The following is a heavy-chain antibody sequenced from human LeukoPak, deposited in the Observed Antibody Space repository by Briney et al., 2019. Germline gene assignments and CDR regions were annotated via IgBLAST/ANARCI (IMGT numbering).Heavy chain of an antibody. CDR2: IYYSGST. J-gene: IGHJ5*02. CDR1: GGSIRSSYYY. CDR3: ARRAYSDYGGVSVDP. V-gene: IGHV4-39*01. D-gene: IGHD4-11*01. Sequence: PSEILSLTCTVSGGSIRSSYYYWGWIRQPPGKGLEWIGSIYYSGSTYYNPSLKSRVTISVDTSKNQFSLKLSSVTAADTAVYYCARRAYSDYGGVSVDPWGQGTLVTVSS.